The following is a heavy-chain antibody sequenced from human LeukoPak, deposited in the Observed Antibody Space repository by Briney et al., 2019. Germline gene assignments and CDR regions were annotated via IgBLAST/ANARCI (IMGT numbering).Heavy chain of an antibody. J-gene: IGHJ4*02. CDR2: ISPGDSDT. CDR1: GYTFTGYW. CDR3: ARGRGATVITNFDY. D-gene: IGHD4-23*01. V-gene: IGHV5-51*01. Sequence: GESLKISCKSSGYTFTGYWIGWVRHMPGKGLEWMGIISPGDSDTRYSPSFQGQVTMSADKSINTAYLQWGSLKASDTAMYYCARGRGATVITNFDYWGQGTLVTVSS.